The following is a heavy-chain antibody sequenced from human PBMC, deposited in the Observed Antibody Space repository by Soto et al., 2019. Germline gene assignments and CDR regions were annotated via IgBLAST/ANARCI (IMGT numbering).Heavy chain of an antibody. CDR1: GFTFSSYG. CDR2: ISYDGSNK. Sequence: GGSLRLSCAASGFTFSSYGMHWVRQAPGKGLEWVAVISYDGSNKYYADSVKGRFTISRDNSKNTLYLQMNSLRAEDTAVYYCAKDRYGWVSHPLEERGDYVDLLDYWGQGTLVTVSS. D-gene: IGHD4-17*01. J-gene: IGHJ4*02. CDR3: AKDRYGWVSHPLEERGDYVDLLDY. V-gene: IGHV3-30*18.